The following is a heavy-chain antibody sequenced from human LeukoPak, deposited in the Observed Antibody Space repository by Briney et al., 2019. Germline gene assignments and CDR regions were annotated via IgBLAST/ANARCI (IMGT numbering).Heavy chain of an antibody. CDR1: GGSISISNYF. Sequence: SETLSLTCTVSGGSISISNYFWGWIRQPPGKGLEWIGSIYYTGSTYYNSSLKSRVTMSVDSSTNQFSLKLTSVAASDTAVYFCARLLYDFWSGYYYLDAFDIWGQGTMVTVSS. V-gene: IGHV4-39*01. CDR3: ARLLYDFWSGYYYLDAFDI. D-gene: IGHD3-3*01. J-gene: IGHJ3*02. CDR2: IYYTGST.